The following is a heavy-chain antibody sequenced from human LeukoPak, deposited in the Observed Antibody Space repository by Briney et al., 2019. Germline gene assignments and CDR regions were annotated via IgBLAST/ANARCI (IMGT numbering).Heavy chain of an antibody. D-gene: IGHD2/OR15-2a*01. CDR3: AADTPVPLAQVDY. Sequence: GGSLRLSCAVSGFTFTNAWMNWVRQAPGKGLEWFGRVRAKTDGGTIEYAAPVKGRFSISRDDSTDTVYLQMNSLKSEDTAVYYCAADTPVPLAQVDYWGQGALVTVSS. CDR2: VRAKTDGGTI. V-gene: IGHV3-15*01. CDR1: GFTFTNAW. J-gene: IGHJ4*02.